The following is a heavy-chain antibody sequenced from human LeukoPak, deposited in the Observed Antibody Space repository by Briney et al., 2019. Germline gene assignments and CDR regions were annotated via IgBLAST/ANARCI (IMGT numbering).Heavy chain of an antibody. D-gene: IGHD2-8*01. CDR2: ISGSGGST. CDR3: AKDQRGLMVYATVDY. J-gene: IGHJ4*02. CDR1: GFTFSSYA. V-gene: IGHV3-23*01. Sequence: PGGSLRLSCAASGFTFSSYAMTWVRQAPGKGLEWVSAISGSGGSTYYADSVKGRFTISRDNSKNTLYLQMNSLRAEDTAVYYCAKDQRGLMVYATVDYWGQGTLVTVSS.